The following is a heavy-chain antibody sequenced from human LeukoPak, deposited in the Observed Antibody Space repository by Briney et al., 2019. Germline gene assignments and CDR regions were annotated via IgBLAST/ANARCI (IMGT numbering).Heavy chain of an antibody. Sequence: GGSLRLSCAASGFTLRSNPTAWVGQGQGRGLEGVSTISTSGGSKYYADSVKGRFTISRDNSKNTLYLQMNSLRAEDTAVYYCANRRVDGNYYFDYWGQGTLVTVSS. CDR3: ANRRVDGNYYFDY. D-gene: IGHD6-19*01. CDR1: GFTLRSNP. J-gene: IGHJ4*02. V-gene: IGHV3-23*01. CDR2: ISTSGGSK.